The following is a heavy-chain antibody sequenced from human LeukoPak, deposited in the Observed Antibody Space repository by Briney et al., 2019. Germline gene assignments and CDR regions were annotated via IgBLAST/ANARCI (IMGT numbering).Heavy chain of an antibody. Sequence: ASVKVSCKASGYTFTSYDINWVRQATGQGLEWMGRINPNSGGTNYAQKFQGRVTMTRDTSISTAYMELSRLRSNDTAVYYCARAKQLTGWFDPWGQGTLVTVSS. V-gene: IGHV1-2*06. J-gene: IGHJ5*02. D-gene: IGHD6-6*01. CDR1: GYTFTSYD. CDR3: ARAKQLTGWFDP. CDR2: INPNSGGT.